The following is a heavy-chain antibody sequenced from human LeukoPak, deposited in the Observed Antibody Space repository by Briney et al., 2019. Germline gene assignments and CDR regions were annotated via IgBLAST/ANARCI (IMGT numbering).Heavy chain of an antibody. J-gene: IGHJ4*02. Sequence: GGSLRLSCAASGFTVSSNYMSWVRQAPGKGLEWVSIIFSGSKTFYADSVKGRFTISRGNSKNTLYLQMNSMRAEDKAVYYCATGIVEGGYFSGPVEYWGQGTLVTVSS. CDR2: IFSGSKT. CDR3: ATGIVEGGYFSGPVEY. V-gene: IGHV3-53*01. D-gene: IGHD3-22*01. CDR1: GFTVSSNY.